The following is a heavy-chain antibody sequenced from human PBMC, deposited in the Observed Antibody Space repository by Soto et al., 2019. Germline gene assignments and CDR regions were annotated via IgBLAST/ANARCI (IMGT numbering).Heavy chain of an antibody. D-gene: IGHD1-1*01. J-gene: IGHJ6*02. V-gene: IGHV3-21*01. CDR1: GFTFSSYK. CDR3: VRTPRGTPGDYYGMDV. Sequence: GGSLRLSCAASGFTFSSYKMNWVRQAPGKGLEWVSSISSSSSYIYYADSVKGRFTISRDNSKNSLYLQMNSLRAEDTSVYYCVRTPRGTPGDYYGMDVWGQGTTVTVSS. CDR2: ISSSSSYI.